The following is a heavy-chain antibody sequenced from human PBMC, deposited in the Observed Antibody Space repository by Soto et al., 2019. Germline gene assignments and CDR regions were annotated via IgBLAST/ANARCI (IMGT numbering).Heavy chain of an antibody. V-gene: IGHV1-18*01. J-gene: IGHJ4*02. D-gene: IGHD2-2*01. CDR3: ARTNDKYCSSTSCYGGYFDY. Sequence: ASVKVSCKASGYTFTSYGISWVRQAPGQGLEWMGWISTYNGYTNYAQKLQGRVTMTTDTSTSTAYMELGSLRSDDTAVYYCARTNDKYCSSTSCYGGYFDYWGQGTLVTVSS. CDR1: GYTFTSYG. CDR2: ISTYNGYT.